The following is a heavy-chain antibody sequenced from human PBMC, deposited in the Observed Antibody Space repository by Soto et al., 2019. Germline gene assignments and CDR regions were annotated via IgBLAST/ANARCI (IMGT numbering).Heavy chain of an antibody. Sequence: GGSLRLSCAAAGCTFSNYGSRWVRQAPGKGLEWVAVISYDGSNKYYADTVKGRFTISRDNSKNTLYLQMNSLRAEDTAVYYCAKDWYYDFWSGSLPPAWGQGTLVSVS. V-gene: IGHV3-30*18. J-gene: IGHJ5*02. CDR3: AKDWYYDFWSGSLPPA. D-gene: IGHD3-3*01. CDR1: GCTFSNYG. CDR2: ISYDGSNK.